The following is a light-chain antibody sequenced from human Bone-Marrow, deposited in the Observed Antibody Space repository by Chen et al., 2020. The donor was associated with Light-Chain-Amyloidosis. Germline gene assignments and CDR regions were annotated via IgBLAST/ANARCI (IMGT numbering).Light chain of an antibody. CDR3: QVWDRSRDRPV. Sequence: SYVLTQPSSVSVAPGQTATIACGGNKIGPTSVHWYQQTPGQAPLLVVYDDSDRPSGIPERLSGSNSGNTATLTISRVEAGDEADYYCQVWDRSRDRPVFGGGTKLTVL. CDR2: DDS. CDR1: KIGPTS. J-gene: IGLJ3*02. V-gene: IGLV3-21*02.